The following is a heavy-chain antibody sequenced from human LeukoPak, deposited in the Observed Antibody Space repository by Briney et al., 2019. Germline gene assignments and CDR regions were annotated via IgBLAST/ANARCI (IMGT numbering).Heavy chain of an antibody. CDR1: GFTFSSSA. D-gene: IGHD6-13*01. V-gene: IGHV3-23*01. CDR3: AKDTAAAYYYYMDV. Sequence: GGSLRLSCAASGFTFSSSAMSWVRQAPGKGLEWVSSISGSGSGGSTYYADSVKGRFTISRDNAKNSLYLQMNSLRAEDTALYYCAKDTAAAYYYYMDVWGKGTTVTISS. CDR2: ISGSGSGGST. J-gene: IGHJ6*03.